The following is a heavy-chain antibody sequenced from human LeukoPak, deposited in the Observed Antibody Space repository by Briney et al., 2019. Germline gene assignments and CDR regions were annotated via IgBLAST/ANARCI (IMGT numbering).Heavy chain of an antibody. CDR2: ISTSGDNT. D-gene: IGHD3-22*01. CDR3: AKQFSGYPVPAFEI. V-gene: IGHV3-23*01. J-gene: IGHJ3*02. CDR1: GFTFRGYG. Sequence: GGSLRLSCSTSGFTFRGYGMSWVRQARGKGPEWVSTISTSGDNTYYSDSVKGRFSVSRDNSKNTLFLQMSSLRVEDTAVYYRAKQFSGYPVPAFEIWGQGTMVTVSS.